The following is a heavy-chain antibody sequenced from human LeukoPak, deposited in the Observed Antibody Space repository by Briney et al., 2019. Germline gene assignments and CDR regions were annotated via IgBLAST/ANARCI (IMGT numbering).Heavy chain of an antibody. D-gene: IGHD3-22*01. CDR2: IKQDGSEK. CDR1: GFTFSSYW. CDR3: ARDHASYYYDSSGSNMDV. V-gene: IGHV3-7*01. J-gene: IGHJ6*03. Sequence: GGSLRLSCAASGFTFSSYWMSWVRQAPGKGLEWVANIKQDGSEKYYVDSVKGRFTISRDNAKNSLYLQMNSLRAEDTAVYYCARDHASYYYDSSGSNMDVWGKGTTVTVSS.